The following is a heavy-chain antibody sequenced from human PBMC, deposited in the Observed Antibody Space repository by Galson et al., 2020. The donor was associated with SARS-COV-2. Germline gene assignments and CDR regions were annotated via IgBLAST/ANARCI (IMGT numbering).Heavy chain of an antibody. V-gene: IGHV3-9*01. D-gene: IGHD3-16*02. CDR1: GFTFDDYA. CDR3: ARDINMITFGGVIVIPQSPDY. J-gene: IGHJ4*02. CDR2: ISWNSGSI. Sequence: GGSLRLSCAASGFTFDDYAMHWVRQAPGKGLEWVSGISWNSGSIGYADSVKGRFTISRDNSKNTLYLQMNSLRAEDTAVYYCARDINMITFGGVIVIPQSPDYWGQGTLVTVSS.